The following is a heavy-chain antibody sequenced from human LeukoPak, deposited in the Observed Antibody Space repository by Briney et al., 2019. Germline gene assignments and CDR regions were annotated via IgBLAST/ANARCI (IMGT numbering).Heavy chain of an antibody. V-gene: IGHV3-33*08. D-gene: IGHD1-14*01. CDR2: IWYDGSNK. CDR1: GFTFSTYW. J-gene: IGHJ4*02. Sequence: QTGGSLRLSCAASGFTFSTYWMHWVRQAPGKGLEWVAFIWYDGSNKYYADSVKGRFVISRDNSKNTLYLQMNSLRAEDTALYYCARDPGGWSFNYWGQGTLVTVSS. CDR3: ARDPGGWSFNY.